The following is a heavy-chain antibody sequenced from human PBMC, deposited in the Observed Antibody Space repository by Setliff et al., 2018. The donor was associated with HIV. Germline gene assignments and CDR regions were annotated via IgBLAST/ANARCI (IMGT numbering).Heavy chain of an antibody. CDR2: ISWNSDTM. CDR3: ARDHDDEWELRPLGF. V-gene: IGHV3-9*01. Sequence: LGGSLRLSCAASGFTFHDYAMHWVRQVPGKGLEWVSGISWNSDTMAYADSVKGRFTVSRDNARNSLYLDMSSLTADDTAFYFCARDHDDEWELRPLGFWGRGTLVTVSS. J-gene: IGHJ4*02. CDR1: GFTFHDYA. D-gene: IGHD1-26*01.